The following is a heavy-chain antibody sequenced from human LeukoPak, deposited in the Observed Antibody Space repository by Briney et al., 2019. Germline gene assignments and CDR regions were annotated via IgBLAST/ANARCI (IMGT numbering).Heavy chain of an antibody. Sequence: GGSLRLSCAASEFAFSTYNMNWVRQAPGKGLEWVSYISTGSSTTYYADSVKGRFTISRDNVENSLYLQMNGLRDEDTAVYYCARVAAGYSVNYFDYWGQGTLVTVSS. V-gene: IGHV3-48*02. J-gene: IGHJ4*02. CDR2: ISTGSSTT. CDR3: ARVAAGYSVNYFDY. D-gene: IGHD4-23*01. CDR1: EFAFSTYN.